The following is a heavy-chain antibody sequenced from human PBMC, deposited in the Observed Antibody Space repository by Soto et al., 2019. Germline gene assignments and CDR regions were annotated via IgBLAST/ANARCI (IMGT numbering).Heavy chain of an antibody. CDR1: GYTFTSYA. J-gene: IGHJ5*02. Sequence: ASVKVSCKASGYTFTSYAMHWVRQAPGQRLEWMGWINAGNGNTKYSQKLQDRVTNTRDTSTSTAYMELSRLRSEDTAVYYCARNGGSYPSWFDPWGQGTLVTVSS. D-gene: IGHD1-26*01. CDR3: ARNGGSYPSWFDP. V-gene: IGHV1-3*01. CDR2: INAGNGNT.